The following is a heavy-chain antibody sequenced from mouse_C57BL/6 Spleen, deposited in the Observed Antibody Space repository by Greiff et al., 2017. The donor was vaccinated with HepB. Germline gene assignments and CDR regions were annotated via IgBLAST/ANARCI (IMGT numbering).Heavy chain of an antibody. J-gene: IGHJ1*03. D-gene: IGHD1-1*01. V-gene: IGHV2-5*01. CDR1: GFSLTSYG. Sequence: QVQLKESGPGLVQPSQSLSITCTVSGFSLTSYGVHWVRQSPGKGLEWLGVIWSGGSTDYNAAFMSRLSITKDNSKSQVFFKMNSLQADDTAIYYCAKTHYGSSPRYFDVWGTGTTVTVSS. CDR3: AKTHYGSSPRYFDV. CDR2: IWSGGST.